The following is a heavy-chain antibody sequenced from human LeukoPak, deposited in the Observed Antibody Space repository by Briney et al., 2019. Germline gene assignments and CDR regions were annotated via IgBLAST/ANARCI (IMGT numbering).Heavy chain of an antibody. D-gene: IGHD2-8*01. V-gene: IGHV4-34*01. CDR1: GFTFSSYS. Sequence: KPGGSLRLSCAASGFTFSSYSMNWVRQPPGKGLEWIGEINHSGSTNYNPSLKSRVTISVDTSKNQFSLKLSSVTAADTAVYYCARGPGYCTNGVCYTNLFDYWGQGTLVTVSS. J-gene: IGHJ4*02. CDR2: INHSGST. CDR3: ARGPGYCTNGVCYTNLFDY.